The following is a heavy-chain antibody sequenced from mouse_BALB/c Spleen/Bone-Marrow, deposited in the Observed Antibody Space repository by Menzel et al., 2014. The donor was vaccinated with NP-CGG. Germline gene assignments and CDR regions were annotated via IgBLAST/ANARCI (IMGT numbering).Heavy chain of an antibody. V-gene: IGHV14-3*02. CDR2: IDPANGNT. CDR1: GFNIKDTY. D-gene: IGHD3-1*01. Sequence: EVQLQQSGAEPVKPGASVKLSCTASGFNIKDTYMHWVKQRPEQGLEWIGRIDPANGNTKYDPKFQGKATITADTSSNTAYLQLSSLTSEDTAVYYCARYGLGTYFDYWGQGTTLTVSS. J-gene: IGHJ2*01. CDR3: ARYGLGTYFDY.